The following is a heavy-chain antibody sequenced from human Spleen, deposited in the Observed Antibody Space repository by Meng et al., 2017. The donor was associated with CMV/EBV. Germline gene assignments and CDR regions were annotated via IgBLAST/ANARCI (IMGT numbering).Heavy chain of an antibody. CDR3: ARELGLEPGP. D-gene: IGHD1-1*01. CDR2: ISAYNGNT. V-gene: IGHV1-18*01. Sequence: QVRLVKVGAEVKKAGASVKVSCKDSGYTFTSYGISWVGQAPGQGLEWMGWISAYNGNTNYAQKLQGRVTMPTDTSTSTAYMELRSLRSDDAAVYYCARELGLEPGPWGQGTLVTVSS. CDR1: GYTFTSYG. J-gene: IGHJ5*02.